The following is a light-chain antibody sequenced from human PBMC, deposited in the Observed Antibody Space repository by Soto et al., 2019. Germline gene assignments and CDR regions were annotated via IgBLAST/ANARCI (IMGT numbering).Light chain of an antibody. Sequence: EIVLTQSPATLSLSPGERATLSCRASQSVSSYLAWYQQKPGQAPRLLIYDASNRATGIPARFSGSGSGTDFTPTISSLEPEDFAVYYGQQRSNWPPLTWTFGQGTKVEIK. J-gene: IGKJ1*01. V-gene: IGKV3-11*01. CDR1: QSVSSY. CDR2: DAS. CDR3: QQRSNWPPLTWT.